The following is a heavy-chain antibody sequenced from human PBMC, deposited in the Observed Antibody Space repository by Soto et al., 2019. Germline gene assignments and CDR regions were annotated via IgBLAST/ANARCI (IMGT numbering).Heavy chain of an antibody. V-gene: IGHV4-39*01. J-gene: IGHJ4*02. CDR2: IYYSGST. CDR3: ARYYGCFKPYYLDY. D-gene: IGHD4-17*01. Sequence: QLQLQESGPGLVKPSETLSLTCTVSGGSISSSSYYWGWIRQPPGKGLEWIGSIYYSGSTYYNPSLKSRVTISVDTSKNQFSLKLSSVTAADTAVYYWARYYGCFKPYYLDYWGQGTLVTVSS. CDR1: GGSISSSSYY.